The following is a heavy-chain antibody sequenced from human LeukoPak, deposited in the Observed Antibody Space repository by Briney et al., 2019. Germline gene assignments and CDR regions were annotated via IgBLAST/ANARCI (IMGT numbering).Heavy chain of an antibody. CDR2: ISYDGSNK. CDR3: AKELFGGSGSYDP. CDR1: GFTFSSYG. V-gene: IGHV3-30*18. J-gene: IGHJ5*02. Sequence: GGSLRLSCAASGFTFSSYGMHWVRQAPGKGPEWVAVISYDGSNKYYADSVKGRFTISRDNSKNTLYLQMNSLRAEDTAVYYCAKELFGGSGSYDPWGQGTLVTVSS. D-gene: IGHD1-26*01.